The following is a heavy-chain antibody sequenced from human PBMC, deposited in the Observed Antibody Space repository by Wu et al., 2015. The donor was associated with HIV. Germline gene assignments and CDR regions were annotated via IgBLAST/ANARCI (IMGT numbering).Heavy chain of an antibody. Sequence: QVQLVQSGPEAKRPGASVKVSCKASYILTSYPIGWVRQAPGQRLEWMGWMNPSNGHIQPAQKFQDRINMSTNNSAHTAYMELRSLTSDDAAIYFCARVQFDPRYYTYFDLWGQGTLVTVCS. CDR3: ARVQFDPRYYTYFDL. J-gene: IGHJ5*01. D-gene: IGHD2-15*01. V-gene: IGHV1-18*01. CDR1: YILTSYP. CDR2: MNPSNGHI.